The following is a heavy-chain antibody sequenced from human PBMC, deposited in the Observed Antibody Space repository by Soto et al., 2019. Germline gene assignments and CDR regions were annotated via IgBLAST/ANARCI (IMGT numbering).Heavy chain of an antibody. CDR1: VYTFTSYG. D-gene: IGHD3-10*01. V-gene: IGHV1-18*01. Sequence: ASVKVSCKASVYTFTSYGISWVRQAPGQGLEWMGWISAYNGNANYAQKLQGRVTMTTDTSTSTAYMELRSLRSDDTAVYYCARAESYGSGKDYWGQGTLVTVSS. CDR3: ARAESYGSGKDY. J-gene: IGHJ4*02. CDR2: ISAYNGNA.